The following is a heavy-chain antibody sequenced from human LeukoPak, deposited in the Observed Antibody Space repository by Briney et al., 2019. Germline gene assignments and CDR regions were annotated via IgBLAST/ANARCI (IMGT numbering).Heavy chain of an antibody. CDR3: AKDLEGDAFDI. J-gene: IGHJ3*02. Sequence: GGSLRLSCAASGFTFSSYGMNWVRQAPGKGLEWVSAISGSGDSTYYADSVKGRFTISRDNSKNTLYLQMNSLRAEDTAVYYCAKDLEGDAFDIWGQGTMVTVSS. CDR1: GFTFSSYG. D-gene: IGHD1-1*01. CDR2: ISGSGDST. V-gene: IGHV3-23*01.